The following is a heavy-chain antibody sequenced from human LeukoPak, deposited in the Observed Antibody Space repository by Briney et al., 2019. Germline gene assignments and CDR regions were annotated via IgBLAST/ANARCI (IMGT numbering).Heavy chain of an antibody. V-gene: IGHV3-23*01. J-gene: IGHJ3*02. Sequence: GGSLRLSCAASGFTFSSYAMSWVRQAPGKGLEWVSAISGSGGSTYYADSVKGRLTISRDNSKNTLYLQMNSLRAEDTAVYYCAKSFGYYGSESYPDAFDIWGQGTMVTVSS. CDR3: AKSFGYYGSESYPDAFDI. CDR1: GFTFSSYA. D-gene: IGHD3-10*01. CDR2: ISGSGGST.